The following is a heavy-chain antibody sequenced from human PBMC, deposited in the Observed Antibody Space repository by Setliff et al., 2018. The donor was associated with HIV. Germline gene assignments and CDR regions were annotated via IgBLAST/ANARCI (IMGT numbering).Heavy chain of an antibody. J-gene: IGHJ4*02. CDR2: ISSSGSTI. V-gene: IGHV3-48*03. CDR3: ARDSSSWYEFYFDC. Sequence: LRLSCAASGFSFSSYEMNWVRQAPGKGLEWVSYISSSGSTIYYADSVKGRFTISRDNAKNSLYLQMNSLRAEDTAVYYCARDSSSWYEFYFDCWGQGTLVTVS. D-gene: IGHD6-13*01. CDR1: GFSFSSYE.